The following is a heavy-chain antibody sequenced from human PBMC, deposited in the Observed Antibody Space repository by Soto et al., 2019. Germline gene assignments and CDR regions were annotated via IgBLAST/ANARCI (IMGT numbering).Heavy chain of an antibody. Sequence: EVQLLESGGGLVQPGGSLRLSCAASGFTFSSYAMSWVRQAPGKGLEWVSAISGSGGSTYYADSVKGRFTISRDNSKNTLYLQMNSLRAEDMAVYYCAKHPTNCSSTSCYVGNWFDPWGQGTLVTVSS. CDR2: ISGSGGST. D-gene: IGHD2-2*01. V-gene: IGHV3-23*01. J-gene: IGHJ5*02. CDR1: GFTFSSYA. CDR3: AKHPTNCSSTSCYVGNWFDP.